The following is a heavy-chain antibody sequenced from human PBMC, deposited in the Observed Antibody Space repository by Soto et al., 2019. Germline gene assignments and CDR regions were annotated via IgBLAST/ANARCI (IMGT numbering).Heavy chain of an antibody. D-gene: IGHD2-15*01. Sequence: GASVKVSCKASGYTFTNYDINWVRQAPGQGLAWMGWMIPNTGTIYLAQKFQDRVILSADDLGITANMEVNSLRSDDTAVYYCARGYCSGGNCYSGMDVWGQGTTVTVSS. CDR1: GYTFTNYD. J-gene: IGHJ6*02. CDR2: MIPNTGTI. CDR3: ARGYCSGGNCYSGMDV. V-gene: IGHV1-8*01.